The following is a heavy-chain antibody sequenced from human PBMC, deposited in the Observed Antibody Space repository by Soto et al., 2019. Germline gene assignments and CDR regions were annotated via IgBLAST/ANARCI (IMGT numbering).Heavy chain of an antibody. D-gene: IGHD2-2*01. CDR1: GFNFSTYE. V-gene: IGHV3-48*03. CDR3: VRDTMRASAAASLDY. Sequence: PGGSLRLSCAASGFNFSTYEFNLVRPAPGRGLEWISYISVSGNIIKYAESVKGRFTISRDNAENSLHLHMNHLRVDDTALYFCVRDTMRASAAASLDYWGQGTQVTAPQ. CDR2: ISVSGNII. J-gene: IGHJ4*02.